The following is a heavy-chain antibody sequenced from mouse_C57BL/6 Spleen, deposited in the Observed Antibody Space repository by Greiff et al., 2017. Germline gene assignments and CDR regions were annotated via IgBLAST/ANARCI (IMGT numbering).Heavy chain of an antibody. CDR3: ARDRGLGRSFDY. D-gene: IGHD4-1*01. CDR1: GFTFSSYA. J-gene: IGHJ2*01. CDR2: ISDGGSYT. V-gene: IGHV5-4*01. Sequence: EVQRVESGGGLVKPGGSLKLSCAASGFTFSSYAMSWVRQTPEKRLEWVATISDGGSYTYYPDNVKGRFTISRDNAKNNLYLQMSHLKSEDTAMYYCARDRGLGRSFDYWGQGTTLTVSS.